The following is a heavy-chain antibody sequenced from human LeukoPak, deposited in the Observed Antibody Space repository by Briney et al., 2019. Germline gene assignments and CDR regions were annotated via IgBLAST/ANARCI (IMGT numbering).Heavy chain of an antibody. CDR3: ARHRPRANGRWDSAAGTVDY. V-gene: IGHV4-4*07. J-gene: IGHJ4*02. CDR2: IYTSGST. D-gene: IGHD6-13*01. Sequence: WETLSLTCTVSGGSISSYYWSWLRQPAGKGLEWLGRIYTSGSTNYNPSLKRRVTISVDTSKNQFSLKLSSVTAADPAVYYCARHRPRANGRWDSAAGTVDYWGQGTLVTVSS. CDR1: GGSISSYY.